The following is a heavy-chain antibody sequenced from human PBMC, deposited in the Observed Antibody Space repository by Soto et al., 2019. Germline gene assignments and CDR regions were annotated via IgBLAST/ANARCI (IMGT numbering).Heavy chain of an antibody. J-gene: IGHJ4*02. Sequence: EVQLLESGGGLVQPGGSLRLSCAASGFTFGNYAMSWVRQAPGKGLEWVSGISGSGSTTSYGDSVRGRFTISRDNLKNTVYLEMNNLRGEDTAVYYCAKAVATISDFDYWGQGTLVTVSS. CDR3: AKAVATISDFDY. D-gene: IGHD5-12*01. CDR2: ISGSGSTT. CDR1: GFTFGNYA. V-gene: IGHV3-23*01.